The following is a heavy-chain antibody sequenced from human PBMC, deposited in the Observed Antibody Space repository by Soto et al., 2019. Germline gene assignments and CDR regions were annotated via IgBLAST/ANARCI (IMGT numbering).Heavy chain of an antibody. CDR2: INWNSGTI. V-gene: IGHV3-9*01. J-gene: IGHJ6*02. CDR3: AKDIMILGENGMDV. CDR1: GFTFEDYG. D-gene: IGHD3-16*01. Sequence: PGGSLRLSCVASGFTFEDYGMHWVRQAPGKGLEWVSGINWNSGTIGYADSVEGRFTISRDNAKNTLYLQMHSLRDEDTALYYCAKDIMILGENGMDVWGQGTTVTVSS.